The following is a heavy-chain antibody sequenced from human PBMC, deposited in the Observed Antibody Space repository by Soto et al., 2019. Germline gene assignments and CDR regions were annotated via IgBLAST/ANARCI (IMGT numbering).Heavy chain of an antibody. CDR1: GFTFSNYW. Sequence: EVQLVESGGGLVQPGGSLRLSCAVSGFTFSNYWMTWVRQAPGKGLEWVANIKQDGTEKYYVDSVRGRFTISRDNAKNSLYLHMNSLRVEDTAVYYCATDVAYDDFEGRMENWGQGPLVTVSS. CDR3: ATDVAYDDFEGRMEN. CDR2: IKQDGTEK. V-gene: IGHV3-7*01. D-gene: IGHD3-3*01. J-gene: IGHJ4*02.